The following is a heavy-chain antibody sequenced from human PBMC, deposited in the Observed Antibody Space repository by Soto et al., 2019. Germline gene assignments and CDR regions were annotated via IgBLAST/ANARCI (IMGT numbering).Heavy chain of an antibody. CDR3: ARSSVAGAGYFQH. CDR2: IYYSGST. CDR1: GGSVSGGVYY. Sequence: QVQLQESGPGLVKPSQTLSLTCTVSGGSVSGGVYYWNWIRQHPEKGLEWIGYIYYSGSTYYNPSLRSRVTIPADPSKNQFSLKLSSVTVADTAVYYCARSSVAGAGYFQHWGQGTQVIVSS. D-gene: IGHD6-19*01. V-gene: IGHV4-31*03. J-gene: IGHJ1*01.